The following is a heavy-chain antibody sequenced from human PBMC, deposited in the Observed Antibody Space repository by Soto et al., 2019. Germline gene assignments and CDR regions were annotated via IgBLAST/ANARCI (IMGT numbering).Heavy chain of an antibody. CDR3: AKDGSHNFDY. CDR1: GFTFSHYA. J-gene: IGHJ4*02. D-gene: IGHD1-26*01. Sequence: QVQLVESGRGVVQPRRSLRLSCAASGFTFSHYAMHWVRQAPGKGLEWVALMSYDGSNEYYADSVKGRFTISRDNSKNTLYLQMNSLRAEDTAVYYCAKDGSHNFDYWGQGTLVTVSS. CDR2: MSYDGSNE. V-gene: IGHV3-30*18.